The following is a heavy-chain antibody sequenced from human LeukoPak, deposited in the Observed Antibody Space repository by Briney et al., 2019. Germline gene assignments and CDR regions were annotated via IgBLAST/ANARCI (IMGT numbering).Heavy chain of an antibody. CDR1: GFTFSSYS. V-gene: IGHV3-21*01. Sequence: PGGSLRLSCAASGFTFSSYSMNWVRQAPGKGLEWVSSISSRSSYIFYADSVKGRFTISRDNAKNSLYLEMNSLRDEDTAVYYCARVHRGYSYGRLDYWGQGTLVTVSS. J-gene: IGHJ4*02. D-gene: IGHD5-18*01. CDR2: ISSRSSYI. CDR3: ARVHRGYSYGRLDY.